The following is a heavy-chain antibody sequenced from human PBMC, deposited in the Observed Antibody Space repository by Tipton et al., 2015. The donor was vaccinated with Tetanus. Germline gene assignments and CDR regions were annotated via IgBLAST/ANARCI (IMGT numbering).Heavy chain of an antibody. Sequence: EGSGFIFINNGMNWVRQIPGKGLEWLATISFDGNTQHYEDSVRGRSTISRDNSKNTVYLQMNNLRSEDTGIYYCTKQDNGIDYWGQGTLVTVPS. D-gene: IGHD1-1*01. CDR3: TKQDNGIDY. J-gene: IGHJ4*02. V-gene: IGHV3-30*18. CDR2: ISFDGNTQ. CDR1: GFIFINNG.